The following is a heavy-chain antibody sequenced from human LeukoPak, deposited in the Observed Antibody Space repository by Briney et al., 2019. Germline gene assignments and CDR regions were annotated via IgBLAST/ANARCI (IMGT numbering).Heavy chain of an antibody. CDR3: ARVYQSAEYYFDY. Sequence: SETLSLTRTVSGGSIDSYYWSWIRQPPGKGLEWIGYIYYTGSTEYHPSLKSRVTISLDTSKNQFSLKLTSVTAADTAVYYCARVYQSAEYYFDYWGQGNLVSVSS. J-gene: IGHJ4*02. CDR2: IYYTGST. CDR1: GGSIDSYY. V-gene: IGHV4-59*01. D-gene: IGHD2-2*01.